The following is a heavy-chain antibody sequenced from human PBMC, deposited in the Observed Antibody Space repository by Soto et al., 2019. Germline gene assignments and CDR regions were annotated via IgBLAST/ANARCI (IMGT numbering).Heavy chain of an antibody. CDR2: IIPIFGTA. CDR3: ARGWGYDSNDYYYAY. D-gene: IGHD3-22*01. V-gene: IGHV1-69*01. J-gene: IGHJ4*02. Sequence: QVQLVQSGAEVRKPGSSVKVSCKASGGTFSRHAISWVRQAPGQGLEWMGGIIPIFGTANHAQKFQGRVTIIADESTSTVYRDLSSLRSKDTAMYYCARGWGYDSNDYYYAYWGQGTLVIVSS. CDR1: GGTFSRHA.